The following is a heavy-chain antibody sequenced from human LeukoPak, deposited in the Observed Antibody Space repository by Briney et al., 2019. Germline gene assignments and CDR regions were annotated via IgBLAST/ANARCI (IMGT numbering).Heavy chain of an antibody. V-gene: IGHV4-59*01. CDR3: ARGAAAVY. J-gene: IGHJ4*02. Sequence: PSETLPLTCTVSGGSISSYYWSWIRQPPGKGLEWIGYIYYSGSTNYNPSLRSRVTISVDTSKNQFSLKLSSVTAADTAVYYCARGAAAVYWGQGTLVSVSS. CDR2: IYYSGST. D-gene: IGHD6-13*01. CDR1: GGSISSYY.